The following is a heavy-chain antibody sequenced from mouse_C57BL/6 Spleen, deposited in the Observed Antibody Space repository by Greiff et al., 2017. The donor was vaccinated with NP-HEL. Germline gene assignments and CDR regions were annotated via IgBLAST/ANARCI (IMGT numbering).Heavy chain of an antibody. CDR2: FHPYNDDT. J-gene: IGHJ4*01. CDR1: GYTFTTYP. CDR3: ARRGNDGYSYYAMDY. V-gene: IGHV1-47*01. Sequence: VKLQESGAELVKPGASVKMSCKASGYTFTTYPIEWMKQNHGKSLEWIGNFHPYNDDTKYNEKFKGKATLTVEKSSSTVYLELSRLTSDDSAVYYCARRGNDGYSYYAMDYWGQGTSVTVSS. D-gene: IGHD2-3*01.